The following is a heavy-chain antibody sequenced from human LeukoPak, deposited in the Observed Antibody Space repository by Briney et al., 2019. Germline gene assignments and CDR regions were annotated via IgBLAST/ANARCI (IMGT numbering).Heavy chain of an antibody. V-gene: IGHV1-2*02. CDR2: INPNSGGT. J-gene: IGHJ4*02. CDR3: ARGRGIYSFDY. CDR1: GYTFSGYY. Sequence: ASVKVSCKASGYTFSGYYMYWVRQAPGQGLEWMGWINPNSGGTNYTRKFQGRVTMTRDTSISTAYMDLSRLRSDDTAVYDCARGRGIYSFDYSGQGTLVSFSS. D-gene: IGHD3-10*01.